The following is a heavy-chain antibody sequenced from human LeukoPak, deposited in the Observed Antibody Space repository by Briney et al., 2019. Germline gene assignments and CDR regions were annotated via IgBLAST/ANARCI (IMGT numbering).Heavy chain of an antibody. Sequence: GGSLRLSCAASGFTFSSYSMNWVRQAPGKGLEWVSSISSSSSYIYYADSVKGRFTISRDNAKNSLYLQMNSLRDEDTAVYYCASQYSSSYDAFDIWGQGTMVTVSS. D-gene: IGHD6-13*01. CDR1: GFTFSSYS. J-gene: IGHJ3*02. V-gene: IGHV3-21*01. CDR2: ISSSSSYI. CDR3: ASQYSSSYDAFDI.